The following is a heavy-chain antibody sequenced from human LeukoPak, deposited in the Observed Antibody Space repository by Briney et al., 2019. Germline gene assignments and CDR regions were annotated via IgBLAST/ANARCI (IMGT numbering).Heavy chain of an antibody. CDR3: ARGAWTAYYFDY. CDR2: IKGDGIST. CDR1: GFTFSDYW. Sequence: QSGGSLRLSCAGSGFTFSDYWIHWVRQAPGKGLVWVSRIKGDGISTNYADSVKGRFTISRDNAKNTVYLQMNSLGAEDSAIYYCARGAWTAYYFDYWGQGTLVTVSS. J-gene: IGHJ4*02. D-gene: IGHD3/OR15-3a*01. V-gene: IGHV3-74*01.